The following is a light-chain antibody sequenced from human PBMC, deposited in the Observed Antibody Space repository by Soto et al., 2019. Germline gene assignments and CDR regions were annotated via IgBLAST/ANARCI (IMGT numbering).Light chain of an antibody. Sequence: DIQMTQSPSTLSASVGDRVTITCRASQSISSWLAWYQQKPGKAPKLLIYDASSLESGVPSRFSGSGSGTEFTLTISSLQPDDFATYYCQPYNSYTFGQGTKVEIK. CDR3: QPYNSYT. V-gene: IGKV1-5*01. CDR2: DAS. CDR1: QSISSW. J-gene: IGKJ2*01.